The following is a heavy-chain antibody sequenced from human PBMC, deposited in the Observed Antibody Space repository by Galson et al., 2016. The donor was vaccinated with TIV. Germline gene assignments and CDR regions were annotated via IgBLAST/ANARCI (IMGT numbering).Heavy chain of an antibody. D-gene: IGHD3-22*01. CDR1: GYRFTNHW. CDR2: IYPGDSDT. V-gene: IGHV5-51*03. Sequence: QSGAEVKKPGESLKISCKASGYRFTNHWIGWVRQMPGKGLEWMGVIYPGDSDTRYSPSFQGQVTISADKSSSTDHLQWSSMKASDTAMYYCARLEGYDDSASDYWGRGTLVTVSS. J-gene: IGHJ4*02. CDR3: ARLEGYDDSASDY.